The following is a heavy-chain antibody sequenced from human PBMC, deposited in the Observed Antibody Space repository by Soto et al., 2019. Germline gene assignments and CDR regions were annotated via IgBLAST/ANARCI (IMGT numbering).Heavy chain of an antibody. Sequence: QVQLMQSGAEVKKPGASVKVSCKASGDTFTDYYIHWVRQAPGQGLEWMGTVNPSGGHTTYAQHFLGRVTMTRDTSTSTLYTELTSLTSDDKAIYYCARGGHVVVVTAALDYWGQGTLVTVSS. J-gene: IGHJ4*02. V-gene: IGHV1-46*01. CDR2: VNPSGGHT. CDR3: ARGGHVVVVTAALDY. CDR1: GDTFTDYY. D-gene: IGHD2-21*02.